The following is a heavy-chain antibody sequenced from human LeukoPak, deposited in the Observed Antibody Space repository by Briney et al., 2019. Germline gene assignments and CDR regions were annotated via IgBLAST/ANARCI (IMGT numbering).Heavy chain of an antibody. CDR1: GFTFSRYS. J-gene: IGHJ5*02. CDR3: ARDLAGDNWFDP. CDR2: ISGSSNDK. V-gene: IGHV3-21*01. Sequence: PGGSLRLSCLASGFTFSRYSMKWVRQAPGKGLEWVSSISGSSNDKHYIDSVKGRFTISRDNAKNSLFLQMNSLRAEDTAVYYCARDLAGDNWFDPWGQGTLVTVSS. D-gene: IGHD2-21*01.